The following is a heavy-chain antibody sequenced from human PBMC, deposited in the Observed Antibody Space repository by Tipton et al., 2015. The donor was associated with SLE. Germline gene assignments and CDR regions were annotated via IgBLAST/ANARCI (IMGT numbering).Heavy chain of an antibody. CDR2: LFPSGSS. CDR3: ASPPSPGFGPSPGS. D-gene: IGHD3-16*01. CDR1: GDSISNYY. Sequence: LRLSCTVSGDSISNYYWGWIRQPPRQRLEWIGYLFPSGSSDYNPSLSGRVTISADTSKNQFSLRLNFVTAADTAVYYCASPPSPGFGPSPGSWGQGTFVTVSS. J-gene: IGHJ5*02. V-gene: IGHV4-4*08.